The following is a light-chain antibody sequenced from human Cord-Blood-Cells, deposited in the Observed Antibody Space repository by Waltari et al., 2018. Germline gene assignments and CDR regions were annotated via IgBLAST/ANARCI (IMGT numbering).Light chain of an antibody. CDR3: QQYNNWPPVT. CDR2: GAS. Sequence: EIVLTQSPATLSVSPAERATLSCVASQSVSSNLAWYQQKPGQAPRLLIYGASTRANGIPARFSGSGSGTEFTLTISSLQSEDFAVYYCQQYNNWPPVTFGGGTKVEIK. V-gene: IGKV3-15*01. CDR1: QSVSSN. J-gene: IGKJ4*01.